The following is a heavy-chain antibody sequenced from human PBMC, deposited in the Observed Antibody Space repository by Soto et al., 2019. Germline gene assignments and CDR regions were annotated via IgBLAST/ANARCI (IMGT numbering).Heavy chain of an antibody. D-gene: IGHD1-26*01. V-gene: IGHV4-59*01. CDR2: IYYSGST. CDR1: GGSISSYY. J-gene: IGHJ4*02. Sequence: QVQLQESGPGLVKPSETLSLTCTVSGGSISSYYWSWIRQPPGKGLEWIGYIYYSGSTNYNPSLKRRVTISVDTSKNQFSLKLSSVTAADTAVYYCARGVRGSYSDYWGQGTLVTVSS. CDR3: ARGVRGSYSDY.